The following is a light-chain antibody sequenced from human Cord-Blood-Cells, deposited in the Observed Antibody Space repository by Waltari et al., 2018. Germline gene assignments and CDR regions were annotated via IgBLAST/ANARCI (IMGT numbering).Light chain of an antibody. V-gene: IGKV3-20*01. J-gene: IGKJ1*01. CDR1: QSVSSSY. Sequence: CRASQSVSSSYLAWYQQKPGQAPRLLIYGASSRATGIPDRFSGSGSGTDFTLTISRLEPEDFAVYYCQQYGSSPWTFGQGTKVEIK. CDR3: QQYGSSPWT. CDR2: GAS.